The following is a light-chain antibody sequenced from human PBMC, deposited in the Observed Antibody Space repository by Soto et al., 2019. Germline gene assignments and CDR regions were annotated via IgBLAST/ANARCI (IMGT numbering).Light chain of an antibody. CDR2: GAS. Sequence: EIVMTQSRSTLSVSPGEGAILSCRAYQSVGTNLAWYQQRPGQAPRLLIYGASTRATSIPARFSGSGSGTEFTLTISSLQSEDFGVYYCQHYNSWPTFGPGTKVDLK. V-gene: IGKV3-15*01. CDR1: QSVGTN. CDR3: QHYNSWPT. J-gene: IGKJ3*01.